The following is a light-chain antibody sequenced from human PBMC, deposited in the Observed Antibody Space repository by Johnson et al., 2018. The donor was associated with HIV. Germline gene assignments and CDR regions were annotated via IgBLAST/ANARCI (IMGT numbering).Light chain of an antibody. CDR3: GAWDSSLTTYV. CDR2: ENN. CDR1: DSDIVNNY. Sequence: QSVLTQPPSVSAAPGQKVTISCFGSDSDIVNNYVSWYQQLPGTAPKLLIYENNKRPSGVPDRFSDSKSGTSATLGITGLQTGDEADYYCGAWDSSLTTYVFGTGTKVTVL. J-gene: IGLJ1*01. V-gene: IGLV1-51*02.